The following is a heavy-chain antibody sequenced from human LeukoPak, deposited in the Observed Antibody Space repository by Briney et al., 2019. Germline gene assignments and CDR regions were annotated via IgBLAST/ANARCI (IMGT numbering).Heavy chain of an antibody. V-gene: IGHV4-4*07. CDR3: ARLGYSGYVPPLGHDY. Sequence: SETLSLTCTVSGGSISSYYWGWLRQPAGKGLEWIGSIYTGGSTNYNTSLKRRVTISEDKSKKQFSQKRRSIAAADTAVYYCARLGYSGYVPPLGHDYWGQGTLVTVSP. CDR2: IYTGGST. D-gene: IGHD5-12*01. J-gene: IGHJ4*02. CDR1: GGSISSYY.